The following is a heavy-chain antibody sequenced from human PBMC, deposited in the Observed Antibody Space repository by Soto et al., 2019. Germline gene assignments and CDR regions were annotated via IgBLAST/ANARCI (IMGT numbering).Heavy chain of an antibody. J-gene: IGHJ3*02. D-gene: IGHD3-22*01. Sequence: QVQLVESGGGVVQPGRSLRLSCAASGFTFSSYGMHWVRQAPGKGLEWVAVIWYDGSNKYYADSVKGRFTISRDNSKNTLYLQMNSLRAEDTAVYYCARDPGITMILGAFDIWGQGTMVTVSS. CDR2: IWYDGSNK. CDR3: ARDPGITMILGAFDI. V-gene: IGHV3-33*01. CDR1: GFTFSSYG.